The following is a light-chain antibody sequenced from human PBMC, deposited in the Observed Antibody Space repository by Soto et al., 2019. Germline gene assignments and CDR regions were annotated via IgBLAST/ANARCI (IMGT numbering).Light chain of an antibody. CDR3: SSYTAAVL. CDR2: EVS. V-gene: IGLV2-14*01. CDR1: SSDVGGYDF. Sequence: QSVLTQPASVSGSPGQSITISCTGTSSDVGGYDFVSWYQQHPGKAPKLVIYEVSNRPSGVSDRFSGSKSGNTASLTISGLQADDEADYYCSSYTAAVLFGGGTKLTVL. J-gene: IGLJ2*01.